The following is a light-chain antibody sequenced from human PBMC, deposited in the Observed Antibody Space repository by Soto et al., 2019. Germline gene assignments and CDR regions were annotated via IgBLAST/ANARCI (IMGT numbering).Light chain of an antibody. V-gene: IGLV2-14*01. Sequence: QFALTQPASVSGSPGQSITISCTGTSSDVGGYNYVSWYQQHPGKAPKLMIYDVSNRPSGVSNRFSGSKSGNTASLTISGLQAADEADYYCSSYTSSSTNVFGTGTKVTVL. CDR2: DVS. CDR3: SSYTSSSTNV. J-gene: IGLJ1*01. CDR1: SSDVGGYNY.